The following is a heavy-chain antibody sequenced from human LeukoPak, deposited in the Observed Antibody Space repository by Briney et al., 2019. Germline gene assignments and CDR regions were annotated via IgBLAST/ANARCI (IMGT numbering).Heavy chain of an antibody. CDR1: GYTFTSYD. CDR3: ARGGGYSYGQAMDV. CDR2: MNPNSGNT. Sequence: ASVKVSCKASGYTFTSYDINWVRQATGQGLEWMGWMNPNSGNTGYAQKFQGRITITRNTSITTAHMELSSLRSEDTAVYYCARGGGYSYGQAMDVWGKGTTVTVSS. D-gene: IGHD5-18*01. J-gene: IGHJ6*03. V-gene: IGHV1-8*03.